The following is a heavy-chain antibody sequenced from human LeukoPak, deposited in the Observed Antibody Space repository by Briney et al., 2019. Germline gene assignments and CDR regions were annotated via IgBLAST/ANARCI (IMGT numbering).Heavy chain of an antibody. CDR2: IYYRGST. J-gene: IGHJ5*02. V-gene: IGHV4-59*01. CDR3: ARVILTGYWFDP. CDR1: GGSISSYY. Sequence: SETLSLTCTVAGGSISSYYWSWIRQPPGKGLEWIGYIYYRGSTNYNSSLKSRVTISVDTSKNQFSLKLSSVTAADTAVYYCARVILTGYWFDPWGQGTLVTVSS. D-gene: IGHD3-9*01.